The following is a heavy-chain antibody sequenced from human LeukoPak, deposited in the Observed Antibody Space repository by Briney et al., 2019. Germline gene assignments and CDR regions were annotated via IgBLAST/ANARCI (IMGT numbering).Heavy chain of an antibody. Sequence: GGSLRLSCAASGFRISDFTMTWVRQAPGKGPEWVSAIGGRGGSTYYADSLGGRFTISRDNSKDMVYLQMNSLKVEDTATYYCGKEGGAWGQGTKVTVSS. CDR2: IGGRGGST. J-gene: IGHJ5*02. CDR1: GFRISDFT. V-gene: IGHV3-23*01. D-gene: IGHD3-16*01. CDR3: GKEGGA.